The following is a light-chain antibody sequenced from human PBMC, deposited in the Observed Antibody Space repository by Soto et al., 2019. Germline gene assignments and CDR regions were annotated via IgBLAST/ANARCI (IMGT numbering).Light chain of an antibody. CDR1: SSDVGANNY. J-gene: IGLJ1*01. V-gene: IGLV2-14*01. Sequence: QSALTQPASVSGSPGQSVTLSCTGTSSDVGANNYVSWYQQHPRKAHKLMIYEVSNRPSGVSNRFSGSKSGNTASLTICGLQAEDVADYYCNSYTGSSTRFGFGTGTKLTVL. CDR3: NSYTGSSTRFG. CDR2: EVS.